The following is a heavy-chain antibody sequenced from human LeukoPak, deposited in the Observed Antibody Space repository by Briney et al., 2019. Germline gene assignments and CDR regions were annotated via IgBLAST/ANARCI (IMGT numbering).Heavy chain of an antibody. CDR2: ISGSGGST. J-gene: IGHJ6*02. V-gene: IGHV3-23*01. D-gene: IGHD3-22*01. CDR3: AKLERGYPTYYYGMDV. CDR1: GFTFSSYA. Sequence: GGSLRLSCAASGFTFSSYAMSWVRQAPGKGLEWVSAISGSGGSTYYADSVKGRFTISRDNSKNTLYLQMNSLRAEDTAVYYCAKLERGYPTYYYGMDVWGQGTTVTVSS.